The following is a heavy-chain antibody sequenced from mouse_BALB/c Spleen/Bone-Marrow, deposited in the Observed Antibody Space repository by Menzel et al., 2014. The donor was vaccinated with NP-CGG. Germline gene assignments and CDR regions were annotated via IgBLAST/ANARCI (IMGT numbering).Heavy chain of an antibody. J-gene: IGHJ2*01. CDR3: TIGGLDY. Sequence: QVHLQQPGAELVKPGASVKLSCKASGYTFTSYWMHWVELRPGQGFEWIGEINPSNGGTNYNEKFKRKATLTVDKSSSTAYMQLSSLTSEDSAVYYCTIGGLDYWGQGTTLTVSS. V-gene: IGHV1S16*01. CDR2: INPSNGGT. CDR1: GYTFTSYW.